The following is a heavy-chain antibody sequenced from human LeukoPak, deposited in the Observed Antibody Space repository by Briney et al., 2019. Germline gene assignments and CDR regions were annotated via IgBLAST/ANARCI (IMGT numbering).Heavy chain of an antibody. CDR1: GFTVSSNY. CDR3: ASVLAVAHLPLAFDI. V-gene: IGHV3-53*01. Sequence: PGGSLRLSCAASGFTVSSNYMTWVRQAPGKGLEWVSVLYRGGSTYYADSVKGRFTISRDNSKNTLYLQMNSLRAEDTAVYYCASVLAVAHLPLAFDIWGQGTVVTVSP. J-gene: IGHJ3*02. CDR2: LYRGGST. D-gene: IGHD6-19*01.